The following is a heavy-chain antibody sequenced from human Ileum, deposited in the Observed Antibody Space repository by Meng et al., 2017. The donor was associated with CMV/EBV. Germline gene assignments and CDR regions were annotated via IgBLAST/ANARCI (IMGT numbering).Heavy chain of an antibody. CDR2: IYTSGST. CDR3: ARGPYSSSWSSFDY. CDR1: GGALGTYY. J-gene: IGHJ4*02. Sequence: HVHVQGSGPGRVKPSATLSPPCTVSGGALGTYYWTWIRQPAGKGLEWIGRIYTSGSTNYNPSLKSRVTMSVDTSKTQFSLKLSSVTAADTAVYYCARGPYSSSWSSFDYWGQGTLVTVSS. D-gene: IGHD6-13*01. V-gene: IGHV4-4*07.